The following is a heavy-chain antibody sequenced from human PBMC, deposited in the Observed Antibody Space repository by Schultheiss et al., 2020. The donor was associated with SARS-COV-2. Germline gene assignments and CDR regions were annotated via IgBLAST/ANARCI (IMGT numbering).Heavy chain of an antibody. V-gene: IGHV4-34*01. CDR2: INHSGST. CDR1: GGSFTAYY. CDR3: ARGRGTSFDY. Sequence: SQTLSLTCGVDGGSFTAYYWAWIRQPPGKGLEWIGEINHSGSTNYNPSLKSRVTISVDTSKNQFSLKLSSVTAADTAVYYCARGRGTSFDYWGQGTLVTVSS. D-gene: IGHD1-1*01. J-gene: IGHJ4*02.